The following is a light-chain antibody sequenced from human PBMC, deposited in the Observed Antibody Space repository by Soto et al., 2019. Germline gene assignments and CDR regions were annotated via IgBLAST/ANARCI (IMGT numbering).Light chain of an antibody. CDR3: QQYNNWPLT. Sequence: EIVVTQSPATLSVSPGGRATLSCRASQSISDTLAWYQQKPGQAPRLLIYSASRGATGFPARFSGSGSGTDFTLTISSLQSEDFAVYYCQQYNNWPLTFGGGTKVDIK. CDR1: QSISDT. V-gene: IGKV3-15*01. CDR2: SAS. J-gene: IGKJ4*01.